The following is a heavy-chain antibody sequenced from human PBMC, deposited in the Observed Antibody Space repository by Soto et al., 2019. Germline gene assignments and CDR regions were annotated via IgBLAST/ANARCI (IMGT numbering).Heavy chain of an antibody. Sequence: GGSLRLSCAASGFTFSDYYMTWIRQAPGKGLEWVSYISGSTTYTKHADSVKGRFTISRDNAKNSLYLQMNSLRAEDTAVYYCARISGIVATGTYNWFDPWGQGTLVTVSS. D-gene: IGHD1-1*01. CDR1: GFTFSDYY. CDR3: ARISGIVATGTYNWFDP. CDR2: ISGSTTYT. J-gene: IGHJ5*02. V-gene: IGHV3-11*06.